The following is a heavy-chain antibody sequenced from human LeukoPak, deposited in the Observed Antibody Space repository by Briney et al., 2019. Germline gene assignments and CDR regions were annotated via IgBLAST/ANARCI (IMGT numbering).Heavy chain of an antibody. CDR1: GGTFTSYA. D-gene: IGHD2-2*01. Sequence: SVKLSCKASGGTFTSYAISWVRQAPGQGLEWMGGIIPIFGTANYAQKFQGRVTITADKSTSTAYMELSSLRSEDTAVYYCARHDCSSTSCRIDYWGQGTLVTVSS. J-gene: IGHJ4*02. V-gene: IGHV1-69*06. CDR2: IIPIFGTA. CDR3: ARHDCSSTSCRIDY.